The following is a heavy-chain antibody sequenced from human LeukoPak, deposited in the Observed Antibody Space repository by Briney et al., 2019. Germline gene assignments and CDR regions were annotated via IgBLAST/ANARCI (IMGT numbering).Heavy chain of an antibody. CDR1: GGSISSGDNY. CDR3: ARARDPRYCSSTSCYIFDY. Sequence: SQTLSLTCTVSGGSISSGDNYWSWLRQSPGRGLEWIGNIYSSGAPYYNPSLESRVTISADTSKNQFSLKLTSVTAADTAVYYCARARDPRYCSSTSCYIFDYWGQGTLVTVSS. CDR2: IYSSGAP. J-gene: IGHJ4*02. V-gene: IGHV4-30-4*01. D-gene: IGHD2-2*02.